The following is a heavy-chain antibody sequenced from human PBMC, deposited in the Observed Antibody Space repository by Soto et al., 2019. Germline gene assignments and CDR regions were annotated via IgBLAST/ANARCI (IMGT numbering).Heavy chain of an antibody. J-gene: IGHJ4*02. V-gene: IGHV1-46*01. Sequence: ASVKVSCKASGYTFTSYYMHWVRQAPGQGLECMGIINPSGGSTSYAQKFQGRVTMTRDTSTSTVYMELSSLRSEDTAVYYCAKGITGPKGYDSSGYYSGLDYWGQGTLVTVSS. CDR1: GYTFTSYY. D-gene: IGHD3-22*01. CDR2: INPSGGST. CDR3: AKGITGPKGYDSSGYYSGLDY.